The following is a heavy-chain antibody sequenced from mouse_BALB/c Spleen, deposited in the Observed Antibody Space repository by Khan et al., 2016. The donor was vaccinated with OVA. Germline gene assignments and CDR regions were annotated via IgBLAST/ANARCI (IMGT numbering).Heavy chain of an antibody. CDR1: GFTFSSYS. CDR3: TRDRNYCGSSFYFDY. D-gene: IGHD1-1*01. J-gene: IGHJ2*01. V-gene: IGHV5-6-4*01. CDR2: ITSGGSYT. Sequence: EVELVESGGGLVKPGGSLRLSCEASGFTFSSYSMSWVRQTPEKRLEWVATITSGGSYTYYPDSVQGRFTISRDNAKNTLYLQMSRLKAENTAIYYCTRDRNYCGSSFYFDYWGQGTTLTVSS.